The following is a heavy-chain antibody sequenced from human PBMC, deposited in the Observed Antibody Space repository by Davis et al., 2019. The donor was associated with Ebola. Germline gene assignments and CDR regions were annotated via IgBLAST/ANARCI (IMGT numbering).Heavy chain of an antibody. J-gene: IGHJ6*02. CDR1: GGTFSSYA. CDR3: ASGEVQLWLQAYYYYGMDV. CDR2: IIPILGIA. V-gene: IGHV1-69*04. Sequence: SVKVSCKASGGTFSSYAISWVRQAPGQGLEWMGRIIPILGIANYAQKFQGRVTITADESTSTAYMELSSLRSEDTAVYYCASGEVQLWLQAYYYYGMDVWGQGTTVTVSS. D-gene: IGHD5-18*01.